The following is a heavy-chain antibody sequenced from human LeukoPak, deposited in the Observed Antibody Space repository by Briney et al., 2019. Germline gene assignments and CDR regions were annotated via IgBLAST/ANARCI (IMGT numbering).Heavy chain of an antibody. Sequence: GGSLRLSCAASGFTFSSYGMSWVRQAPGQGLEWVSTISGSGDNTFYADSVRGRFTISRDNSQITVYLQVNSLRVDDTAVYYCAKGTFYYASESDPGAFDIWGQGTLVTVAA. CDR3: AKGTFYYASESDPGAFDI. CDR1: GFTFSSYG. J-gene: IGHJ3*02. V-gene: IGHV3-23*01. D-gene: IGHD3-10*01. CDR2: ISGSGDNT.